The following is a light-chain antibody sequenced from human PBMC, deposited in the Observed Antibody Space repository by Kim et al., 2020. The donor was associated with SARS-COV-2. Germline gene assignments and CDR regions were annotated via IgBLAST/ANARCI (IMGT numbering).Light chain of an antibody. V-gene: IGLV2-14*01. J-gene: IGLJ2*01. CDR3: SSYTTSDTVV. Sequence: QSVLTQPASVSGSPGQSITISCTGTSSDVGGYNYVYWYQQPPGKAPKVMIYDVSKRPSGVSNRFSGSKSGNTASLTISGLQAEDEADYYCSSYTTSDTVVFGGGTKVTVL. CDR2: DVS. CDR1: SSDVGGYNY.